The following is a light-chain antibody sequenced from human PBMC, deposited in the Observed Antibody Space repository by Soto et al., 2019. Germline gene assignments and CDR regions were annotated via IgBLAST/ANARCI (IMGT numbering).Light chain of an antibody. V-gene: IGLV2-11*01. CDR1: SSDVGGYNY. J-gene: IGLJ1*01. CDR2: DVS. CDR3: CSFAGSFSYV. Sequence: QSVLTQPRSASGSPGQSITISCTGTSSDVGGYNYVSWYQQHPGKAPKLLIYDVSSRPSGLSNRFSGSKSGNTASLIISGLQAEDEADYSCCSFAGSFSYVFGGGTKVTVL.